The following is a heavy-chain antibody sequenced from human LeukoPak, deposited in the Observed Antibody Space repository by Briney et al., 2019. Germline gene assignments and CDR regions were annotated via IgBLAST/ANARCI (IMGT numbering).Heavy chain of an antibody. CDR1: GFTFSSYS. Sequence: PGGSLRLSCAATGFTFSSYSMNWVRQAPRKGLEWVSSISSSSSYISYADSVNGRFTISRDNAKNSLYLQMNSLRAADTAVYYCARANWAFDYWGQGTLVTVSS. CDR3: ARANWAFDY. D-gene: IGHD7-27*01. J-gene: IGHJ4*02. CDR2: ISSSSSYI. V-gene: IGHV3-21*01.